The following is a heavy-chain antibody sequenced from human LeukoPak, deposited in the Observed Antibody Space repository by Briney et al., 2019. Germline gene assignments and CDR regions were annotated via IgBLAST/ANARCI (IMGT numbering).Heavy chain of an antibody. CDR1: GFTFSNYG. CDR3: ARDLNWGFDY. J-gene: IGHJ4*02. D-gene: IGHD7-27*01. CDR2: ISYDASTK. V-gene: IGHV3-30*03. Sequence: GGSLRLSCAASGFTFSNYGMQWVRQAPGKGLEWVAVISYDASTKYYADSVKGRFTISRDNAKNSLYLQMNSLRDEDTAVYYCARDLNWGFDYWGQGALVTVSS.